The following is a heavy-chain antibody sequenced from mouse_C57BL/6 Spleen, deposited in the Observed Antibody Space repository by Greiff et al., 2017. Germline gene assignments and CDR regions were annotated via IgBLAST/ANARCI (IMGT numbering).Heavy chain of an antibody. Sequence: EVHLVESGGGLVKPGGSLKLSCAASGFTFSSYAMSWVRQTPEKRLEWVATISDGGSYTYYPDNVKGRFTISRDNAKNNLYLQMSHLKSEDTAMYYCAREAAQAPYYFDYWGQGTTLTVSS. CDR1: GFTFSSYA. V-gene: IGHV5-4*01. J-gene: IGHJ2*01. D-gene: IGHD3-2*02. CDR3: AREAAQAPYYFDY. CDR2: ISDGGSYT.